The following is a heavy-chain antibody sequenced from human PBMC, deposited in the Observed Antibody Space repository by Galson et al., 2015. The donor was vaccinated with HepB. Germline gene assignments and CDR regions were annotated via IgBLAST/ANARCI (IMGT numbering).Heavy chain of an antibody. Sequence: SLRLSCAASGFTFSSYWMNWVRQAPGKGLEWVAHINQDGSSKYYVDSVKGRFTLSRDNAKDSVYLQLDSLRAEDTAIYSCARRISLVRGIITKPDYYYGMDVWGQGTTVTVSS. CDR2: INQDGSSK. V-gene: IGHV3-7*03. J-gene: IGHJ6*02. D-gene: IGHD3-10*01. CDR3: ARRISLVRGIITKPDYYYGMDV. CDR1: GFTFSSYW.